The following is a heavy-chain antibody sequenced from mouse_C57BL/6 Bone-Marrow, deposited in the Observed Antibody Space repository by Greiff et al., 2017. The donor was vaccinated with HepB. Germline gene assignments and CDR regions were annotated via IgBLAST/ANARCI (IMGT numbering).Heavy chain of an antibody. J-gene: IGHJ4*01. V-gene: IGHV1-78*01. D-gene: IGHD1-1*01. CDR3: ARFNYYGSSYPYYAMDY. CDR1: GYTFTDHT. CDR2: IYPRDGST. Sequence: QVQLKESDAELVKPGASVKISCKVSGYTFTDHTIHWMKQRPEQGLEWIGYIYPRDGSTKYNEKFKGKATLTADKSSSTAYMQLNSLTSEDSAVYFCARFNYYGSSYPYYAMDYWGQVTSVTVSS.